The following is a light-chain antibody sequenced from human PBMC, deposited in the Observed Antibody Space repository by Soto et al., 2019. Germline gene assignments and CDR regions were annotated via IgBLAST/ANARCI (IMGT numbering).Light chain of an antibody. CDR3: QSYDSRLSGWV. CDR1: SSNIGAGYD. V-gene: IGLV1-40*01. Sequence: QSVLTQPPSVSGAPGLRVTISCTGSSSNIGAGYDVHWYQHLPGTAPRLLIYGNNNRPSGVPDRFSGSKSGTSASLAITGLQAEDEADYYCQSYDSRLSGWVFGGGTKLTVL. J-gene: IGLJ3*02. CDR2: GNN.